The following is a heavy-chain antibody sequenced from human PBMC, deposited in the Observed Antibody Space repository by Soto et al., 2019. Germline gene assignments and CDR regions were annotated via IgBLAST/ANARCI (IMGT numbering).Heavy chain of an antibody. V-gene: IGHV4-59*01. CDR1: GGSITDDY. J-gene: IGHJ6*02. Sequence: NPSETLSLTCTVSGGSITDDYWIWIRQPPGKGLEWIGYFFYNGNTKYNPSLKSRVTISVDTSKNQFSLKLSSVTAADTAVYYCARRTNSYYFMDVWGQGSTVTVS. CDR2: FFYNGNT. CDR3: ARRTNSYYFMDV.